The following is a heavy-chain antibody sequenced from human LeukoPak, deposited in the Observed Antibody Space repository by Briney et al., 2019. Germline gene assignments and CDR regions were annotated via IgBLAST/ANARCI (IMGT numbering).Heavy chain of an antibody. CDR1: GYTFTGYY. CDR3: ARDPNCSSPSCHDIDYYYYMDV. V-gene: IGHV1-2*02. CDR2: INPSSGDT. D-gene: IGHD2-2*01. Sequence: GASVMVSCKASGYTFTGYYMHWVRQAPGQGLEWMGWINPSSGDTNYAQQFQGRVTMTRDTSISTAYMELKRLRSDDTAVYYCARDPNCSSPSCHDIDYYYYMDVWGKGTTVTVSS. J-gene: IGHJ6*03.